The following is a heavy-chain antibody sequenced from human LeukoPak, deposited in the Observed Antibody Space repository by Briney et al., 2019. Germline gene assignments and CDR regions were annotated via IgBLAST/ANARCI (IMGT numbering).Heavy chain of an antibody. CDR2: IYHSGST. J-gene: IGHJ3*02. Sequence: PSETLSLTCTVSGGSISSGGYYWSWIRQPPGKGLEWIGYIYHSGSTYYNPSLKSRVTISVDRSKNQFSLKLSSVTAADTAVYYCARDLGRVTMVREIILDAFDIWGQGTMVTVSS. CDR3: ARDLGRVTMVREIILDAFDI. D-gene: IGHD3-10*01. V-gene: IGHV4-30-2*01. CDR1: GGSISSGGYY.